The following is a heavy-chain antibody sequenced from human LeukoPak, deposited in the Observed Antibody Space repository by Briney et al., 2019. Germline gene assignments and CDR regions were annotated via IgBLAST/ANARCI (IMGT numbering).Heavy chain of an antibody. V-gene: IGHV3-9*01. CDR2: ISWNSGSI. D-gene: IGHD6-13*01. CDR1: GFTFDDYA. J-gene: IGHJ4*02. Sequence: GGSLRLSCAASGFTFDDYAMHWVRQAPGKGLEWVSGISWNSGSIGYADSAKGRFTISRDNAKNPLYLQMNSLRAEDTALYYCAKDTAGIAEHFDYWGQGTLVTVSS. CDR3: AKDTAGIAEHFDY.